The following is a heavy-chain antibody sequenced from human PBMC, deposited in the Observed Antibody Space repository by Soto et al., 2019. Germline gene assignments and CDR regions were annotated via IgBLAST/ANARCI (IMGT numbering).Heavy chain of an antibody. CDR1: GFTFSSYG. D-gene: IGHD3-3*01. CDR2: ISYDGSNK. CDR3: AKEVWSGPMDV. V-gene: IGHV3-30*18. Sequence: QVQLVESGGGVXQXGXSLRLSCAASGFTFSSYGMHWVRQAPGKGLEWVAVISYDGSNKYYADSEKGRFTISRDNSKNTLYLQMNSLRAEDTAVYYCAKEVWSGPMDVWGQGTTVTVSS. J-gene: IGHJ6*02.